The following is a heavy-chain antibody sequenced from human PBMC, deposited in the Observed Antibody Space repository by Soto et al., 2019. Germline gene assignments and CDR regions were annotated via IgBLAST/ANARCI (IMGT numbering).Heavy chain of an antibody. CDR2: IAGSGSGT. V-gene: IGHV3-23*01. CDR3: AKGDGYYFAD. J-gene: IGHJ4*02. CDR1: GFTFSSHV. D-gene: IGHD2-21*02. Sequence: EVQVLESGGGLVQPGGSPRLSCAASGFTFSSHVMRWVRQAPGKGLEWVSSIAGSGSGTFYAESVKGRFTISRDNSKNTLYLQMNSLRAEDTAVYYCAKGDGYYFADWGQGTLVTVSS.